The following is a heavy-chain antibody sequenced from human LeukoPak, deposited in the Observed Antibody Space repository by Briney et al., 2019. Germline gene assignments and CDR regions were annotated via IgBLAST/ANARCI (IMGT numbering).Heavy chain of an antibody. V-gene: IGHV3-7*01. J-gene: IGHJ4*02. Sequence: GDSLRLSCAASGFTFTKYWMTWVRQAPGKGLEWVGNIKQDGSDKNYMDSVKGRFTISRDNAKNSLYLQMNSLRAEDTAVYYCARDFSIGLQYHDYWGQGTLVTVSS. CDR2: IKQDGSDK. D-gene: IGHD4-11*01. CDR3: ARDFSIGLQYHDY. CDR1: GFTFTKYW.